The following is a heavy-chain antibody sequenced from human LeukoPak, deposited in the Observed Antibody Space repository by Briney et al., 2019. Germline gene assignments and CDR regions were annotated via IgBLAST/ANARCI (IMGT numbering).Heavy chain of an antibody. CDR1: GGSISSYY. V-gene: IGHV4-59*08. Sequence: SETLSLTCTVSGGSISSYYWSWIRQPPGKGLEWIGYIYYGGSTNYNPSLKSRVTISVDTSKNQFSLKLSSVTAADTAVYYCARFNVYSDAFDIWGQGTMVTVSS. CDR3: ARFNVYSDAFDI. J-gene: IGHJ3*02. CDR2: IYYGGST. D-gene: IGHD2-8*01.